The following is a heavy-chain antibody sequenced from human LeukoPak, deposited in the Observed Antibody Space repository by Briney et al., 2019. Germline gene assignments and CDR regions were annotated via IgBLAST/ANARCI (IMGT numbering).Heavy chain of an antibody. D-gene: IGHD6-19*01. V-gene: IGHV4-59*08. CDR3: ARLGEAVAGSGKWYFDL. J-gene: IGHJ2*01. Sequence: SETLCLSCTLSGDSISSSYWSWFRQPPGMRLEWIGYIYYTGGTNYNPSLESRVTISVDTSKTQFSLKLRSVTAADTAVYYCARLGEAVAGSGKWYFDLWGRGTLVTVSP. CDR2: IYYTGGT. CDR1: GDSISSSY.